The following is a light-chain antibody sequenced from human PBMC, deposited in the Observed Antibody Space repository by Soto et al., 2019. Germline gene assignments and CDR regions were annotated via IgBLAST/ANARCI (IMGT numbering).Light chain of an antibody. CDR3: SSYTTTTRL. Sequence: QSALTQPASVSGSPGQSITISCTGTSSDIGSNNYVSWFQQRPGKAPTLIIYEVSNRPSGVSNRFSGSKSGNTASLTISGLLPEDEAEYYCSSYTTTTRLFGGGTKLTV. CDR2: EVS. CDR1: SSDIGSNNY. J-gene: IGLJ3*02. V-gene: IGLV2-14*01.